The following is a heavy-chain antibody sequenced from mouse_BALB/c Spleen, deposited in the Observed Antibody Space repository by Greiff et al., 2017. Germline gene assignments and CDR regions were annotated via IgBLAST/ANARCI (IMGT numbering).Heavy chain of an antibody. CDR3: AREGYGYYFDY. CDR1: GFSLTGYG. V-gene: IGHV2-6-7*01. Sequence: GQLQQSGPGLVAPSQSLSITCTVSGFSLTGYGVNWVRQPPGKGLEWLGMIWGDGSTDYNSALKSRLSISKDNSKSQVFLKMNSLQTDDTARYYCAREGYGYYFDYWGQGTTLTVSS. CDR2: IWGDGST. J-gene: IGHJ2*01. D-gene: IGHD1-2*01.